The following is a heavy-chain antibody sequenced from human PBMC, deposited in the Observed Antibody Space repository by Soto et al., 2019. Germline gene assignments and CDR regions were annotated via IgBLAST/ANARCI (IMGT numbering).Heavy chain of an antibody. Sequence: PSETLSLTCTVSGGSISSSSYYWGWIRQPPGKGLEWIGSIYYSGSTYYNPSLKSRVTISVDRSKNQFSLKLSSVTAADTAVYYCATLPPRIVMRLAPFPSWGQGTPVTVSS. V-gene: IGHV4-39*07. D-gene: IGHD2-15*01. CDR2: IYYSGST. J-gene: IGHJ4*02. CDR1: GGSISSSSYY. CDR3: ATLPPRIVMRLAPFPS.